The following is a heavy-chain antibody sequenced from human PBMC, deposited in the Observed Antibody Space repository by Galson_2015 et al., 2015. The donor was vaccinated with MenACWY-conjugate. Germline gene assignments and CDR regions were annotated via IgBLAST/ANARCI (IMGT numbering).Heavy chain of an antibody. V-gene: IGHV3-48*04. Sequence: SLRLSCAASGFTFSSYSMNWVRQAPGKGLEWVSYISSSSSTIYYADSVKGRFTISRDNAKNSLYLQMNSLRAEDTAVYYCAGEGDGYNIDYWGQGTLVTVSS. CDR2: ISSSSSTI. J-gene: IGHJ4*02. CDR3: AGEGDGYNIDY. D-gene: IGHD5-24*01. CDR1: GFTFSSYS.